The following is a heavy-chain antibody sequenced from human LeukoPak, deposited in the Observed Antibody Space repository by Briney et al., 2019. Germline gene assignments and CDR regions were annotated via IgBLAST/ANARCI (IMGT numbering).Heavy chain of an antibody. CDR3: AGHSSSSDGWFDP. Sequence: ASVKVSCKASGITVTDYFIHWVRQAPGQGLEWMGWINPHNGGTNYGQKFQGRVTMTRDTSVNTVYMEVTRLTSDDTAIYYCAGHSSSSDGWFDPWGQGTMVTLSS. J-gene: IGHJ5*02. CDR2: INPHNGGT. CDR1: GITVTDYF. V-gene: IGHV1-2*02. D-gene: IGHD6-6*01.